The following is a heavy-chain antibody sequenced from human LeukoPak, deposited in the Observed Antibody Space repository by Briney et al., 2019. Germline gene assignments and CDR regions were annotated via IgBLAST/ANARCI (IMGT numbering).Heavy chain of an antibody. J-gene: IGHJ4*02. CDR2: IIPIFGTA. V-gene: IGHV1-69*01. CDR1: GGTFSSYA. CDR3: ARDHPLTCSSTSCYNDY. Sequence: ASVKVSCKASGGTFSSYAISWVRQAPGQGLEWMGGIIPIFGTANYAQKFQGRVTITADESTSTAYMELSSLRSEDTAVYYCARDHPLTCSSTSCYNDYWGQGTLVTVSS. D-gene: IGHD2-2*02.